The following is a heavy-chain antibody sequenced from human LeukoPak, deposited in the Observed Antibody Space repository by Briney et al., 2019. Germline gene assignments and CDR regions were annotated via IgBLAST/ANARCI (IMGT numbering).Heavy chain of an antibody. Sequence: GGSLRLSCGVSGFTFSIYAMHWVRQAPGKGLEWVAIISYDGSNQYYADSVTGRFTISRDNSKNTLYLQMNSLRAEDTAVYYCARGMRDIVVVPAVRGPDYWGQGTLVTVSS. D-gene: IGHD2-2*01. J-gene: IGHJ4*01. CDR2: ISYDGSNQ. V-gene: IGHV3-30-3*01. CDR3: ARGMRDIVVVPAVRGPDY. CDR1: GFTFSIYA.